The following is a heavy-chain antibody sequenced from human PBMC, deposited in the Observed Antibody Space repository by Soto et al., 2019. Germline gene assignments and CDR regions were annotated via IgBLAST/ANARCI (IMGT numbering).Heavy chain of an antibody. V-gene: IGHV3-23*01. J-gene: IGHJ4*02. Sequence: PGGSLRLSCAASGFTFSSYAMSWVRQAPGKGLEWVSAISGSGGSTYYADSVKGRFTISRDNSKNTLYLQMNSLRAEDTAVYYCAKVWGPTQKKYYFDYWGQGTLVTVSS. CDR1: GFTFSSYA. CDR2: ISGSGGST. D-gene: IGHD7-27*01. CDR3: AKVWGPTQKKYYFDY.